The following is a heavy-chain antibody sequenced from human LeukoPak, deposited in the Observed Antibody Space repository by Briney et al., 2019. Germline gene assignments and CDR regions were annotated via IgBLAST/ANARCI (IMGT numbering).Heavy chain of an antibody. CDR3: ARVKRNYPLDQYFQH. V-gene: IGHV1-2*02. Sequence: GASLKVSCKASGYTFTGYYMHWVRQAPGQGLEWMGWINPNSGGTNYAQKFQGRVTMTRDTSISTAYMELSRLRSDDTAVYYCARVKRNYPLDQYFQHWGQGTLVTVYS. CDR1: GYTFTGYY. D-gene: IGHD1-7*01. J-gene: IGHJ1*01. CDR2: INPNSGGT.